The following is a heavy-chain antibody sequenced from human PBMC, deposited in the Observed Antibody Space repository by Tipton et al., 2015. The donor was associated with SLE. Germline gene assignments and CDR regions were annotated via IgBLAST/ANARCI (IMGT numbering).Heavy chain of an antibody. CDR1: GFIFSTYA. CDR2: ISYDGRTQ. V-gene: IGHV3-30*04. Sequence: SLRLSCAASGFIFSTYAMHWVRQAPGKGLEWVAVISYDGRTQYYADSVKGRFTISRDNSKNTLFLHLNSLRPEDTAVYYCARERWLQSGDYWGLGTLVTVSS. CDR3: ARERWLQSGDY. J-gene: IGHJ4*02. D-gene: IGHD5-24*01.